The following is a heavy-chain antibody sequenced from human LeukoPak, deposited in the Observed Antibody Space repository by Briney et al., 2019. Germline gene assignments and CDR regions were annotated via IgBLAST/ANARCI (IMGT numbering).Heavy chain of an antibody. CDR1: GFTFSSYS. V-gene: IGHV3-48*04. J-gene: IGHJ4*02. D-gene: IGHD1-26*01. CDR2: ISSSSSTI. CDR3: ARDRGGSYSAIDY. Sequence: GGSLRLSCAASGFTFSSYSMNWVGQAPGKGLEWVSFISSSSSTIYYAHSVKGRFTISRDNAKNSLYLQMNSLRAEDTAVYYCARDRGGSYSAIDYWGQGTLVTVSS.